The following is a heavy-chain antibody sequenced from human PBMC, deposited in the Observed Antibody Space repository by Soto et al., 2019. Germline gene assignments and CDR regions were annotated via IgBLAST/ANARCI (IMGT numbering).Heavy chain of an antibody. V-gene: IGHV4-4*02. CDR2: IFHSGST. CDR1: GGSVTSNNW. D-gene: IGHD6-6*01. J-gene: IGHJ4*02. Sequence: SETLSLTCAVSGGSVTSNNWWSWVRQPSGKGLEWIGEIFHSGSTNYNSSLESRVTISVDRSNNQVSLSLSSVTAADTAVYYCASRIVARPYWGQGTLVTVSS. CDR3: ASRIVARPY.